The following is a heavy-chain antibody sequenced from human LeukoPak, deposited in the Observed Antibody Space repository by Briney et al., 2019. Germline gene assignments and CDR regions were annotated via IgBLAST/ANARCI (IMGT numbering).Heavy chain of an antibody. CDR2: IYYSGST. D-gene: IGHD3-10*01. CDR3: AREGLNMVRGVIPKEAWGWFDP. J-gene: IGHJ5*02. V-gene: IGHV4-59*12. Sequence: KSSETLSLTCTVSGGSISSYYWSWIRQPPGKGLEWIGYIYYSGSTNYNPSLKSRVTISVDTSKNQFSLKLSSVTAADTAVYYCAREGLNMVRGVIPKEAWGWFDPWGQGTLATVSS. CDR1: GGSISSYY.